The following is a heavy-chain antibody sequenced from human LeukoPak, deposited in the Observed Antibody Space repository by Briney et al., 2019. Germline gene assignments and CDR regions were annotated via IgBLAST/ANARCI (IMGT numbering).Heavy chain of an antibody. CDR2: ITTSSSYI. Sequence: GGSLRLSCAASGFTFSSYSMNWVRQAPGQGLEWVSSITTSSSYIYYADSVKGRFTMSRDNAKNSLYLQMNSLRDEDTAVYYCARGGYGGKSGYYYYMDVWGKGTTVTVPS. CDR3: ARGGYGGKSGYYYYMDV. J-gene: IGHJ6*03. V-gene: IGHV3-21*01. D-gene: IGHD4-23*01. CDR1: GFTFSSYS.